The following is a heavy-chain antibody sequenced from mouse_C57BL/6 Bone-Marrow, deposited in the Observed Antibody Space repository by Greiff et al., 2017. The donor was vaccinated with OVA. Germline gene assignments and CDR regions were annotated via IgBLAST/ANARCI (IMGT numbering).Heavy chain of an antibody. D-gene: IGHD2-4*01. CDR3: ARDDYDDYFDY. CDR1: GYTFTSYW. CDR2: IHPNSGST. Sequence: QVQLKQPGAELVKPGASVKLSCKASGYTFTSYWMHWVKQRPGQGLEWIGMIHPNSGSTNYNEKFKSKATLTVDKSSSTAYMQLSSLTSEDSAVYYCARDDYDDYFDYWGQGTTLTVSS. J-gene: IGHJ2*01. V-gene: IGHV1-64*01.